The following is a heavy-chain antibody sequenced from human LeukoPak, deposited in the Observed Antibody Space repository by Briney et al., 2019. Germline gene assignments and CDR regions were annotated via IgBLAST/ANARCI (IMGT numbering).Heavy chain of an antibody. D-gene: IGHD3-10*01. Sequence: ASVKVSCKASGYTFTSYGISWVRQAPGQGLEWMGWSSAYNGNTNYAQKLQGRVTMTTDTSTSTAYMELRSLRSDDTAVYYCARSLWFGESYYMDVWGKGTTVTVSS. V-gene: IGHV1-18*01. CDR2: SSAYNGNT. J-gene: IGHJ6*03. CDR1: GYTFTSYG. CDR3: ARSLWFGESYYMDV.